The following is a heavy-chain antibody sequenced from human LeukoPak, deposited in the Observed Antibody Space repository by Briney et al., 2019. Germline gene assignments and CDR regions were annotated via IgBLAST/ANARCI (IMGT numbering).Heavy chain of an antibody. CDR1: GGTFSSYA. CDR3: ASPHKGRYFDCLLPLYY. Sequence: ASVKVSCKASGGTFSSYAISWVRQAPGQGLEWMGGIIPIFGTANYAQKLQGRVTITADKSTSTAYMELSSLRSEDTAVYYGASPHKGRYFDCLLPLYYWGQGTLVTVSS. CDR2: IIPIFGTA. D-gene: IGHD3-9*01. V-gene: IGHV1-69*06. J-gene: IGHJ4*02.